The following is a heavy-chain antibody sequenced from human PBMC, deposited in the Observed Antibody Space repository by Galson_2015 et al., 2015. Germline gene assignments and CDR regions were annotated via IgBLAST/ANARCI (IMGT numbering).Heavy chain of an antibody. CDR3: AKLGLGAFDV. J-gene: IGHJ3*01. Sequence: SLRLSCAASGFTFSSEGIHWVRQGPGKGLEWVAYVSPDGGDGHYADSVKGRFTISRDNSKNTLYLQMNSLRPEDTAIYYCAKLGLGAFDVWGQGTMVTVSS. CDR1: GFTFSSEG. V-gene: IGHV3-30*18. CDR2: VSPDGGDG. D-gene: IGHD3-16*01.